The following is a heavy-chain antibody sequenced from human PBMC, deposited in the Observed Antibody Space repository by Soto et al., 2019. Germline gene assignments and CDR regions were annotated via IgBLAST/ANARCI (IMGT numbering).Heavy chain of an antibody. CDR1: GDSISSPDYY. V-gene: IGHV4-30-4*01. D-gene: IGHD3-16*01. Sequence: SETLSLTCTVSGDSISSPDYYWSWIRQAPGKGLELIGYVYYRGSIYYTPSFESRVSISIDTSKNQFSLRLTSVTAADSAVYFCARVAFTPNWFDSWGQGILVTVAS. J-gene: IGHJ5*01. CDR2: VYYRGSI. CDR3: ARVAFTPNWFDS.